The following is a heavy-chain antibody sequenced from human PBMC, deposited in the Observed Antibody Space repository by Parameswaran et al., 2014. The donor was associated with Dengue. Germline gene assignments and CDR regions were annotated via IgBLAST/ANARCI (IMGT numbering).Heavy chain of an antibody. V-gene: IGHV4-39*01. CDR2: IYYSGST. Sequence: PGKGLEWIGDIYYSGSTYYKSSLKSRVTISLDTSKNQFSLKLSSVTAADTAVYYCARRGSSWPLFDYWGQGTLVTVSS. D-gene: IGHD6-13*01. J-gene: IGHJ4*02. CDR3: ARRGSSWPLFDY.